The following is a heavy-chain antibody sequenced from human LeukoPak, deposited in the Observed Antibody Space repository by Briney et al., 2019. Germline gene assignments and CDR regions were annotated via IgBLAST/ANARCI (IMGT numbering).Heavy chain of an antibody. CDR1: GFTFSTYA. Sequence: PGGSLRLSCAASGFTFSTYAMSWVRQAPGKGLEWVSAISGSGGSTFYADSVRGRFTISRDNSKNTLYLQMNSLRAEDTAVYYCAKGYDILTDYPTCFDYWGQGTLVTVSS. D-gene: IGHD3-9*01. CDR3: AKGYDILTDYPTCFDY. CDR2: ISGSGGST. V-gene: IGHV3-23*01. J-gene: IGHJ4*02.